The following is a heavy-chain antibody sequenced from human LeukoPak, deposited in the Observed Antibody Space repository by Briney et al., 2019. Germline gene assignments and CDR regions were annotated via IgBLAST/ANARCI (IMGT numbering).Heavy chain of an antibody. J-gene: IGHJ3*02. CDR2: IVVGSGNT. D-gene: IGHD2-8*02. V-gene: IGHV1-58*01. CDR3: AAVPNANAWYWDDAFDI. Sequence: SVKVSCKASGFTFTTSAVQWVRQARGQRLEWIGRIVVGSGNTDHAQKFQGRLTITRDISTSTAYMELSSLTSDDTAVYYCAAVPNANAWYWDDAFDIWGQRTMVTVSS. CDR1: GFTFTTSA.